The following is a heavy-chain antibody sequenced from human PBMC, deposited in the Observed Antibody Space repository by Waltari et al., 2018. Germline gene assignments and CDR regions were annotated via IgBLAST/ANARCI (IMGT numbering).Heavy chain of an antibody. CDR1: GYPFIGYY. Sequence: QVQLVQSGAEVTKPGASVKVSCKGSGYPFIGYYIHWVRQAPGQGLEWVGRINPNSGATNYAQKFQGRVTMTRDSSINTAYMELSSLRSDDTAVYFCARISSDYAWGPNDALDTWGQGTMVTVSS. CDR2: INPNSGAT. CDR3: ARISSDYAWGPNDALDT. V-gene: IGHV1-2*06. J-gene: IGHJ3*02. D-gene: IGHD3-16*01.